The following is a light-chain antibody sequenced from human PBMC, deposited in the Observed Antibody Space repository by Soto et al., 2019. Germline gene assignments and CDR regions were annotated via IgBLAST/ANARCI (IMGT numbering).Light chain of an antibody. CDR2: AAS. V-gene: IGKV1-39*01. CDR1: QSISSY. J-gene: IGKJ1*01. CDR3: QQSYSTPWT. Sequence: DIQMTQSPSSQSASVGDRVTITCRASQSISSYLNWYQQKPGKAPKLLIYAASSLHSGAPSRFSGSGSGTHFTLTINSLEPEDFATYYCQQSYSTPWTFGQGTKVDIK.